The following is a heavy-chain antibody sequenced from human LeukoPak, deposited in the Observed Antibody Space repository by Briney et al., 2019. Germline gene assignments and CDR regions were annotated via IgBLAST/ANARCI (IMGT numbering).Heavy chain of an antibody. CDR1: GFTFNSKW. V-gene: IGHV3-7*01. J-gene: IGHJ4*02. Sequence: GGSLRLSCAASGFTFNSKWMTWVRQAPGKGLEWVANINQDGSAQYYVDSVKGRFTISRDNAKSSLYLEMSGLRVEDTAVYYCADPPSDYWGQGNLVAVSS. CDR2: INQDGSAQ. CDR3: ADPPSDY.